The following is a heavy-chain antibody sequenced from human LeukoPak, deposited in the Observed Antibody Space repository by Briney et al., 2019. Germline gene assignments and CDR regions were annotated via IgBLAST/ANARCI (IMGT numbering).Heavy chain of an antibody. J-gene: IGHJ4*02. Sequence: PGGSLRLSCAASGFTVSSSYMSWVRQAPGKGLEWVSVIYSGGSTYYADPVKGRFTISRDNSKNTLYLQMNSLRAEDTAVYYCARGKDSSGYPLEYWGQGTLVTVSS. D-gene: IGHD3-22*01. CDR2: IYSGGST. CDR1: GFTVSSSY. V-gene: IGHV3-53*05. CDR3: ARGKDSSGYPLEY.